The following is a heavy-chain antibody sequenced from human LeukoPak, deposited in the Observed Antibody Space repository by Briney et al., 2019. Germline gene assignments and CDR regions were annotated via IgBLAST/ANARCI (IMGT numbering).Heavy chain of an antibody. CDR1: GGSISSGSYY. V-gene: IGHV4-61*02. CDR2: IYTSGST. J-gene: IGHJ4*02. CDR3: ASLTVTHTFDY. D-gene: IGHD4-17*01. Sequence: SQTLSLTCTVSGGSISSGSYYWSWIRQPAGKGLEWIGRIYTSGSTNYNPSLKSRVTISVDTSKNQFSLKLSSVTAADTAVYYCASLTVTHTFDYWGQGTLVTVSS.